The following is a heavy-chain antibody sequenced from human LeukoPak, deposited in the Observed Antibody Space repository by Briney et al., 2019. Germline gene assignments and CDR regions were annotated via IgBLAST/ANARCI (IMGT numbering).Heavy chain of an antibody. J-gene: IGHJ4*02. CDR2: INHSGST. CDR1: GGXFSGYY. D-gene: IGHD2-15*01. CDR3: ARGLQQGGLGLDY. Sequence: LXLTXAVYGGXFSGYYWSWIRQPPGKGLEWIGEINHSGSTNYNPSLKSRVTISVDTSKNQFSLKLSSVTAADTAVYYCARGLQQGGLGLDYWGQGTLVTVSS. V-gene: IGHV4-34*01.